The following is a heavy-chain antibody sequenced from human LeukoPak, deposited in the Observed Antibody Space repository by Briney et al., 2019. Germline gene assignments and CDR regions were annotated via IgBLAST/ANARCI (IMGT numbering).Heavy chain of an antibody. J-gene: IGHJ4*02. Sequence: GGSLRLSCAASGFTFSSYSMKWVRQAPGKGLEWVSSISSSSSYIYYADSVKGRFTISRDNAKNSLYLQMNSLRAEDTAVYYCARANTYYYDSSGYYQSPFDYWGQGTLVTVSS. CDR3: ARANTYYYDSSGYYQSPFDY. CDR1: GFTFSSYS. D-gene: IGHD3-22*01. CDR2: ISSSSSYI. V-gene: IGHV3-21*01.